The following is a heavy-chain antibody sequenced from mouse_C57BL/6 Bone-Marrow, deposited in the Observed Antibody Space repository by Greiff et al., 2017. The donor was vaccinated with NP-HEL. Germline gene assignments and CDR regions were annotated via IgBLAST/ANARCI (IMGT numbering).Heavy chain of an antibody. V-gene: IGHV5-4*01. D-gene: IGHD3-2*02. CDR2: ISDGGSYT. Sequence: EVKLMESGGGLVKPGGSLKLSCAASGFTFSSYAMSWVRQTPEKRLEWVATISDGGSYTYYPDNVKGRFTISRDNAKNNLYLQMIHLKSEDTAMYDCAREQLRHGGYFDYWGQGTTLTVSS. CDR1: GFTFSSYA. J-gene: IGHJ2*01. CDR3: AREQLRHGGYFDY.